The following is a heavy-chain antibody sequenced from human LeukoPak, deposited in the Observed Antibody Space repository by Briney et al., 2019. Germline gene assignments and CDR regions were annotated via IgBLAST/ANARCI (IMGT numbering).Heavy chain of an antibody. V-gene: IGHV3-15*01. CDR1: GLIFSNCW. J-gene: IGHJ4*02. CDR3: TTDIPFTSGGAIAY. Sequence: KTWGSLRLSCAASGLIFSNCWMTWVRQAPGKGLEWVGRIKSEVDGATRDYAAPVRGRFTLSRDDSRNTLYLQMNSLKTEDTAFYYCTTDIPFTSGGAIAYWGQGTLVTVSS. CDR2: IKSEVDGATR. D-gene: IGHD3-16*02.